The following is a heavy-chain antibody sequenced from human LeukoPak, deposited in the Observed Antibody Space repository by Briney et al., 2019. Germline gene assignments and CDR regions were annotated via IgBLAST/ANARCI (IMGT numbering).Heavy chain of an antibody. CDR1: GYTFTSYG. V-gene: IGHV1-18*01. D-gene: IGHD3-10*01. J-gene: IGHJ3*02. CDR3: ARAAYYYGSGSPHNAFDI. Sequence: ASVKVSCKASGYTFTSYGISWVRQAPGQGLEWMGWISAYNGNTNYAQKLQGRVTMTTDTSTSTAYMELSSLRSEDTAVYYCARAAYYYGSGSPHNAFDIWGQGTMVTVSS. CDR2: ISAYNGNT.